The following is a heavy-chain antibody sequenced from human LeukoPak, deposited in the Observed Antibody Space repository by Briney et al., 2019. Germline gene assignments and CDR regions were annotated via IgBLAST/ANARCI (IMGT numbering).Heavy chain of an antibody. V-gene: IGHV3-23*01. D-gene: IGHD3-10*01. Sequence: PGGSLRLSCAASGFTFSSYAMNWVRQAPGKGLEWVSGISASSSIYYADSVKGRFTISRDNSKNTLYVQMNSLRAEDTAVYYCAKGHYYGSGSLDYWGQGTLVTVSS. CDR2: ISASSSI. CDR3: AKGHYYGSGSLDY. CDR1: GFTFSSYA. J-gene: IGHJ4*02.